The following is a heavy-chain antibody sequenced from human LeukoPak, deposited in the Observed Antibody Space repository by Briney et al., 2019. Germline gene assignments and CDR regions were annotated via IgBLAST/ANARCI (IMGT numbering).Heavy chain of an antibody. CDR2: IYHSGST. D-gene: IGHD7-27*01. J-gene: IGHJ4*02. Sequence: SETLSLTCTVSGGSISSGGYYWSWIRQPPGKGLEWIGYIYHSGSTYYNPSLKSRVTISVDRSKNQFSLKLSSVAAAGTAVYYCARGWGSGGLDYWGQGTLVTVSS. CDR1: GGSISSGGYY. V-gene: IGHV4-30-2*01. CDR3: ARGWGSGGLDY.